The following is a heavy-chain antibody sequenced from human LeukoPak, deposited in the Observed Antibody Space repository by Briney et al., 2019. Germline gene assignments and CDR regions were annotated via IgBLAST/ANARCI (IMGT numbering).Heavy chain of an antibody. CDR1: GGSISSYY. Sequence: SETLSLTCTVSGGSISSYYWSWIRQPPGKGLEWIGYIYYSGSTNYNPSLKSRVTISVDTSKNQFSLKLSSVTAADTAVYYCAKGQVGYDAFDIWGRGTMVTVSS. D-gene: IGHD1-26*01. CDR2: IYYSGST. CDR3: AKGQVGYDAFDI. J-gene: IGHJ3*02. V-gene: IGHV4-59*01.